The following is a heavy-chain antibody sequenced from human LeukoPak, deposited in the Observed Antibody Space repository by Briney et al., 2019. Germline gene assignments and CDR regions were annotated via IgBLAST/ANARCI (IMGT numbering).Heavy chain of an antibody. J-gene: IGHJ4*02. D-gene: IGHD3-22*01. CDR3: ARRYYYDSRGYFDY. CDR2: IYPGDSQT. Sequence: PGESLKISFKGSGXSFTSYCIGWVRQMPGKGLEWMGIIYPGDSQTRSSPSFQGQVTISADKSISTAYLQWSSLKASDTAMYYCARRYYYDSRGYFDYWGQGTLVTVSS. V-gene: IGHV5-51*01. CDR1: GXSFTSYC.